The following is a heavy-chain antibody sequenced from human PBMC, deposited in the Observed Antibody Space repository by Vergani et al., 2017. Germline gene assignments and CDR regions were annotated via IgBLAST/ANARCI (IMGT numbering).Heavy chain of an antibody. CDR3: AXDVTITMIVGVFDY. D-gene: IGHD3-22*01. J-gene: IGHJ4*02. Sequence: EVQLLESGGGLVQPGGSLRLSCAASGFTFSSYAMNWVRQAPGKGLEWVSGISGSDVSTYYADSVKGPFTISRDKSKNTLYRQMNSLRAEYTAVYYCAXDVTITMIVGVFDYWDQGTLITVSS. CDR2: ISGSDVST. CDR1: GFTFSSYA. V-gene: IGHV3-23*01.